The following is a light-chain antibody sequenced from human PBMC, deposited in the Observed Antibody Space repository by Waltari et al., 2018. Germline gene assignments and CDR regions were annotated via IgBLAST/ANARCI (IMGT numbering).Light chain of an antibody. J-gene: IGKJ3*01. CDR1: QGISNY. Sequence: DIQLTQSPSSLSASGGDRVTITCRASQGISNYLDWYQQKPGKVPKLLIYAASTLQAGVPSRFSGSGSGTDFTLTISSLQPEDVATYYCQKYNSAPRTFGPGTKVDIK. CDR2: AAS. V-gene: IGKV1-27*01. CDR3: QKYNSAPRT.